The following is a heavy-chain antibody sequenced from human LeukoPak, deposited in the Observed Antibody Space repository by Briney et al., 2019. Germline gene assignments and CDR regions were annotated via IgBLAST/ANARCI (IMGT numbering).Heavy chain of an antibody. Sequence: SETLSLTCAVYGGSFSGYYWSWIRQPPGKGLEWIGEINHSGSTNYNPSLKSRVTISVDTSKNQFSPKLSSVTAADTAVYYCAREVRAALDYWGQGTLVTVSS. CDR1: GGSFSGYY. CDR3: AREVRAALDY. V-gene: IGHV4-34*01. CDR2: INHSGST. D-gene: IGHD2-2*01. J-gene: IGHJ4*02.